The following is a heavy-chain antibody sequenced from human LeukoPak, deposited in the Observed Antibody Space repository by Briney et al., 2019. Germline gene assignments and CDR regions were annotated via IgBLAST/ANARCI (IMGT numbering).Heavy chain of an antibody. D-gene: IGHD4-17*01. CDR1: GGSFSGYY. CDR2: IYYSGTA. CDR3: ARFSNDHGVKFDY. V-gene: IGHV4-31*11. Sequence: PSETLSLTCAVYGGSFSGYYWSWVRRHPEKGLEWIGYIYYSGTAYYNPSLKSRVTMSVDTSKNQFSLKLDSVTAADTAVYYCARFSNDHGVKFDYWGQGTLVTVSS. J-gene: IGHJ4*02.